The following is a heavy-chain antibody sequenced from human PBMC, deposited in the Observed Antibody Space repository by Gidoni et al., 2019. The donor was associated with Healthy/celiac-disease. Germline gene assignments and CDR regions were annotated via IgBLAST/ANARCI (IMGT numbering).Heavy chain of an antibody. J-gene: IGHJ5*02. CDR3: ARSRDCSSTSCPISYWFDP. CDR1: GGTFSSYA. V-gene: IGHV1-69*01. D-gene: IGHD2-2*01. CDR2: IIPIFGTA. Sequence: QVQLVQSGAEVKKPGSSVKVSCKASGGTFSSYAISWVRQAPGQGLEWMGGIIPIFGTANYAQKFQGRVTITADESTSTAYMELSSLRSEDTAVYYCARSRDCSSTSCPISYWFDPWGQGTLVTVSS.